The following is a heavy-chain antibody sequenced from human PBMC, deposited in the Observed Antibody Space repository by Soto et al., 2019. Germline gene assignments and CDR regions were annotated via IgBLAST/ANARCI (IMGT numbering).Heavy chain of an antibody. CDR1: GYTFTSYG. V-gene: IGHV1-18*04. J-gene: IGHJ6*02. CDR2: ISAYNGNT. CDR3: ARDRGRVRYTYYYGMDV. Sequence: QGQLVQSGAEVKKPGASVKVSCKASGYTFTSYGISWVRQAPGQGLEWMGWISAYNGNTNYAQKLQGRVTMTTDTSTSTAYMELRSLRSDDTAVYYCARDRGRVRYTYYYGMDVWGQGTTVTVSS. D-gene: IGHD1-1*01.